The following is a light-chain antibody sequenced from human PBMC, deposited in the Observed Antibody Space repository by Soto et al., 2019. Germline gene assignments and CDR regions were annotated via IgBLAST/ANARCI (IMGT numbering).Light chain of an antibody. V-gene: IGKV3-11*01. CDR2: DAS. Sequence: EIVLTQSPATLSLSPGERATLSFRASQSVSSYLAWYQQKPGQAPRLLIYDASNRATGIPARFSDSGSGTDFTLTISSLEPEDFAVYYCQQRSNRPPWTFGQGTKVDIK. CDR1: QSVSSY. CDR3: QQRSNRPPWT. J-gene: IGKJ1*01.